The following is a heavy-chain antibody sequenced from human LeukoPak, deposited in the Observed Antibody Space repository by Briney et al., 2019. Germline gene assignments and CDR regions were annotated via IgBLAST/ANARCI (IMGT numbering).Heavy chain of an antibody. CDR1: GFSFSSYG. V-gene: IGHV3-33*06. CDR3: AKLFDDNYGSGSYYYY. D-gene: IGHD3-10*01. CDR2: IWYDGSIK. Sequence: GRSLRLSCAASGFSFSSYGMHWVRQAPGKGLEWVAVIWYDGSIKYYGDSVKGRFTISRDNSKNTLNLQMNSLRAEDTAVYFCAKLFDDNYGSGSYYYYWGQGTLVTVSS. J-gene: IGHJ4*02.